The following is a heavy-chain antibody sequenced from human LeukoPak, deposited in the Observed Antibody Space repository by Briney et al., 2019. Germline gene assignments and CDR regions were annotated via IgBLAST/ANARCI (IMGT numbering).Heavy chain of an antibody. D-gene: IGHD2-2*01. V-gene: IGHV1-69*06. CDR2: IIPIFGTA. J-gene: IGHJ5*02. CDR1: GGTFSSYA. Sequence: ASVKVSCKASGGTFSSYAISWVRQAPGQGLEWMGGIIPIFGTANYAQKFQGRVTITADKSTSTAYMELSSLRSEDTAVYYCARAKDIVVVPAAPNWLDPWGQGTLVTVSS. CDR3: ARAKDIVVVPAAPNWLDP.